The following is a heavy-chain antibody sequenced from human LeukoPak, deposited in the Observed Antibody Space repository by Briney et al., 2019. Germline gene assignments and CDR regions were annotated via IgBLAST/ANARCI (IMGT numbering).Heavy chain of an antibody. Sequence: GGSLRLSCAASGFTFSSYWVHWVRQVPGKGLIWVGRINTYGTSTTYGDSVEGRFTISRDNAKNTLYLEMNSLRDDDTAVYYCARGSTTVTTKDWFDPWGQGAPVTVSS. CDR3: ARGSTTVTTKDWFDP. D-gene: IGHD4-17*01. J-gene: IGHJ5*02. CDR2: INTYGTST. V-gene: IGHV3-74*03. CDR1: GFTFSSYW.